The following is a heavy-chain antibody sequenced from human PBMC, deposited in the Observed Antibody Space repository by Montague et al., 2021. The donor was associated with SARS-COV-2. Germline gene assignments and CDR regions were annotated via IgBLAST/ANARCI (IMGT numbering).Heavy chain of an antibody. CDR3: ARVPDYFDSSGYYFDAFDI. V-gene: IGHV4-34*01. Sequence: SETLSLTCAVYGGSFSGYYWSWIRQPPGKGLEWIGEINHSGSINYNLSLKSRVTISVDTSKNQCSLKLSSVTAADTAVYYCARVPDYFDSSGYYFDAFDIWGQGTTVTVSS. CDR1: GGSFSGYY. CDR2: INHSGSI. D-gene: IGHD3-22*01. J-gene: IGHJ3*02.